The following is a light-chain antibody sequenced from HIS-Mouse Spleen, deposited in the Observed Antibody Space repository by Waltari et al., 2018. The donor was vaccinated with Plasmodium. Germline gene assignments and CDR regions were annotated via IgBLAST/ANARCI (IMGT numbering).Light chain of an antibody. J-gene: IGKJ2*01. V-gene: IGKV3-20*01. Sequence: EIVLTQSPGTLYLSPGERATLSGRASQRVSSIYLAWYQQKPGKAPRLRNYGAASRATGIADRFRGSGSGTDITLNNSRLEPGDCAVYYCQQYGSSPYTFGQGTKLESK. CDR3: QQYGSSPYT. CDR2: GAA. CDR1: QRVSSIY.